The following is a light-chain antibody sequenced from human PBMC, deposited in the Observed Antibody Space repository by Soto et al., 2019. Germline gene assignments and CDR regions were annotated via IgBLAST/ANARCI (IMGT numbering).Light chain of an antibody. CDR1: QSLSSSY. CDR3: QQYGSSPRT. J-gene: IGKJ1*01. Sequence: EIVLTQSPGTLSLSPGERATLSCRASQSLSSSYLVWYQHKPGQALRLLIYGASRRATGIPDRFSGSGYGTEFTLTISRMEPEDFAVYYCQQYGSSPRTFGQGTKVEIQ. CDR2: GAS. V-gene: IGKV3-20*01.